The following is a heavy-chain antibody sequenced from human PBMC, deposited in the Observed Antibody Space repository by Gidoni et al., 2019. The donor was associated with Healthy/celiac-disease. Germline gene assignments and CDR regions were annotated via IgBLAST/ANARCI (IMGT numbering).Heavy chain of an antibody. V-gene: IGHV1-69*01. CDR1: GGTFSSYA. D-gene: IGHD2-15*01. CDR3: ARALGYCSGGSCYSIGISFNWFDP. CDR2: IIPIFGTA. Sequence: QVQLVQSGAEVKKPGSSVKVSCKASGGTFSSYAISWVRQAPGQGLEWMGGIIPIFGTANYAQKFQGRVMITADESTSTAYMELSSLRSEDTAVYYCARALGYCSGGSCYSIGISFNWFDPWGQGTLVTVSS. J-gene: IGHJ5*02.